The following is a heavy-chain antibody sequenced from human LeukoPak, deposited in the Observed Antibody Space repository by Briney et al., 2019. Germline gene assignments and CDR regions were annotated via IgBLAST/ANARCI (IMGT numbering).Heavy chain of an antibody. CDR1: GGTFNNYA. CDR3: ATEPSRSYSFDHLDF. Sequence: VASVKVSCKTSGGTFNNYAISWVRQVPGQGLEWIGRVVPMFGIRNYPQTFRGRVNITADKATNTVYMELRSLRAEDTAIYYCATEPSRSYSFDHLDFWGLGTPVTVSS. V-gene: IGHV1-69*04. D-gene: IGHD5-12*01. CDR2: VVPMFGIR. J-gene: IGHJ4*02.